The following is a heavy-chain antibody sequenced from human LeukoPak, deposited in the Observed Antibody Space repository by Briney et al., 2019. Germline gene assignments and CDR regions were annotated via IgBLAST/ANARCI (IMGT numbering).Heavy chain of an antibody. J-gene: IGHJ4*02. Sequence: SVKVSCKASGGTFSSDAISWVRQAPGQGLEWMGGVIPIFGTANYAQKFQGRVTITADESTSTAYMELSSLRSEDTAVFYCARSRCDSTSCYLPLDYWGQGTLVTVSS. V-gene: IGHV1-69*01. CDR2: VIPIFGTA. CDR1: GGTFSSDA. D-gene: IGHD2-2*01. CDR3: ARSRCDSTSCYLPLDY.